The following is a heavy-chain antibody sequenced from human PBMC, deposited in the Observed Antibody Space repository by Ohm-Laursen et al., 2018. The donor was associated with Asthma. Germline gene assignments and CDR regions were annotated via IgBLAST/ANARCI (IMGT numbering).Heavy chain of an antibody. D-gene: IGHD1-1*01. V-gene: IGHV4-31*03. J-gene: IGHJ5*02. CDR1: GGSIYSGGYY. Sequence: TLSLTCTVSGGSIYSGGYYWSWIRQHPGKGLEWIGYIHYSGTTYYNSSLKSRVTISIDTSRNHFSLRLSSVTAADTAVYHCARVRRTTTENWFDPWGQGTLVTVSS. CDR2: IHYSGTT. CDR3: ARVRRTTTENWFDP.